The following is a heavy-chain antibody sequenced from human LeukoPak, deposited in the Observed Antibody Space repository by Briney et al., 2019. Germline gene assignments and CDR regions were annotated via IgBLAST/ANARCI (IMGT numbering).Heavy chain of an antibody. CDR2: TGSGGNT. CDR3: AKAAGSTYGSEYFHY. CDR1: GFTFSSYA. J-gene: IGHJ4*02. Sequence: RGGSLRLSCAATGFTFSSYAMNWVRQAPGKGLEWVSLTGSGGNTYYADSVKGRFTISRDNSKNTLYLQMDSLRADDTAVYSCAKAAGSTYGSEYFHYWGQGTLVTVSS. V-gene: IGHV3-23*01. D-gene: IGHD5-18*01.